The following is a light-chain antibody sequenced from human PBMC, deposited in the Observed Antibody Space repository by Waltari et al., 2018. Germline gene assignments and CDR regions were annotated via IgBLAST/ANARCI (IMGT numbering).Light chain of an antibody. CDR3: HQRNNFPWT. J-gene: IGKJ1*01. V-gene: IGKV3-11*01. CDR2: DAS. CDR1: QSVSSS. Sequence: EILLTQSPGTLSLSPGARATLPCRASQSVSSSLAWYRQKFGQAPRLLIYDASKRAKGIPARFSGSGSGTDFTLTISRLEPEDFAVYYCHQRNNFPWTFGQGTKVEIK.